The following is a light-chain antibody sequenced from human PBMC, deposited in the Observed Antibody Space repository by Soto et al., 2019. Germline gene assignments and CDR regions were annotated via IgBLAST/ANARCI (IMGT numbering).Light chain of an antibody. CDR3: KSYACRNAYV. CDR2: EVV. Sequence: HSVLTQPPSASGPPGESATISCSGTKSDIGVYDFVSWYQHHPGKAPRLIIYEVVQRPSGVPDRFSGSKSGNTASLTVSGLQAADEADYFYKSYACRNAYVFGSGTKVTV. CDR1: KSDIGVYDF. J-gene: IGLJ1*01. V-gene: IGLV2-8*01.